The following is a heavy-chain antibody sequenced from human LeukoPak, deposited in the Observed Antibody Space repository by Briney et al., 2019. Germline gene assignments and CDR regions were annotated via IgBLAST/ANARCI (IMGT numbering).Heavy chain of an antibody. D-gene: IGHD3-22*01. CDR3: ARVTGYMIEDYFDY. CDR2: IYYSGST. V-gene: IGHV4-59*01. CDR1: GGSISSYY. J-gene: IGHJ4*02. Sequence: SETLSLTCTVSGGSISSYYWSWIRQPPGKGLEWIGYIYYSGSTNYKPSLKSRVTISVETSKNQFSLKLRPVTAADTAVYYCARVTGYMIEDYFDYWGQGTLVTVSS.